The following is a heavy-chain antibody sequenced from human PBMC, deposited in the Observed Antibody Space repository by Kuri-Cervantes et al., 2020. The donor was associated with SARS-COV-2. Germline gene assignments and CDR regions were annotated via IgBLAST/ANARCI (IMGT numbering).Heavy chain of an antibody. Sequence: SETLSLTCAVSGASISSYYWNWIRQPAGKGLEWIGRVYTSGITNYNPSLKSRVTMSVDTSNNQFSLKLNSVTAADTAVYYCARIVGNDAFDIWGQGTMVTVSS. CDR2: VYTSGIT. J-gene: IGHJ3*02. CDR3: ARIVGNDAFDI. V-gene: IGHV4-4*07. CDR1: GASISSYY. D-gene: IGHD2-21*01.